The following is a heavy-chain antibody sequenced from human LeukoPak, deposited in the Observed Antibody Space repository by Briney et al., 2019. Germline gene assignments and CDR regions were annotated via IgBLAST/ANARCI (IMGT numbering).Heavy chain of an antibody. CDR2: IRYDAINQ. V-gene: IGHV3-30*02. J-gene: IGHJ4*02. D-gene: IGHD3-16*01. CDR1: GFNFAGSG. CDR3: ARDYAVGSIDY. Sequence: GGSLRLSCVTSGFNFAGSGFHWVRQAPGKGLEWVAFIRYDAINQYYADSVKGRFTISRDNSKNTLYLQMNSLRAEDTALYYCARDYAVGSIDYWGQGTLVTVSS.